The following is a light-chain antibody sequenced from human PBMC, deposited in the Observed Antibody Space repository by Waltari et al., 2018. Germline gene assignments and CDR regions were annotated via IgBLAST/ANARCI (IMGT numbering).Light chain of an antibody. CDR1: HSVSTS. Sequence: DLQMTQSPASLSASVGDRVTITYRASHSVSTSLSWYKQKPGKAPQVLRYAASSFQSGVPSRFSGSVSGTSFTLTIGSLQPEEFATYYCQQTYRPPLTFGGGTKVDIK. J-gene: IGKJ4*01. V-gene: IGKV1-39*01. CDR3: QQTYRPPLT. CDR2: AAS.